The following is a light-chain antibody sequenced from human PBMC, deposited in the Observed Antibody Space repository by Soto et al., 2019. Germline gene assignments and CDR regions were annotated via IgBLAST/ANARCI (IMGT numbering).Light chain of an antibody. J-gene: IGKJ2*01. CDR1: QNIRSY. V-gene: IGKV3-11*01. CDR2: DAS. CDR3: QERGNWPPYT. Sequence: EIVLTQSPATLSLSPGQRATLSCRASQNIRSYLAWFQQKPGQAPRLLIYDASNRATGIPARFSGSGSGTDFTLTISSLEPEDFAVYYCQERGNWPPYTFGQGTKLEI.